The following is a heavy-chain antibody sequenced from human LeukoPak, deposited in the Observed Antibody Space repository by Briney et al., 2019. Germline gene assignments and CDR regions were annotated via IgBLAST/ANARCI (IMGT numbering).Heavy chain of an antibody. Sequence: SETLSLTCTVSGGSISSYYWSWIRQPPGKGLEWIGYIYYSGSTNYNPSLKSRVTISVDTSKNQFSLKLSSVTAADTAVYYCARPGVGSGRYGAFDIWGQGTMVTVSS. CDR3: ARPGVGSGRYGAFDI. D-gene: IGHD5-18*01. CDR1: GGSISSYY. CDR2: IYYSGST. J-gene: IGHJ3*02. V-gene: IGHV4-59*08.